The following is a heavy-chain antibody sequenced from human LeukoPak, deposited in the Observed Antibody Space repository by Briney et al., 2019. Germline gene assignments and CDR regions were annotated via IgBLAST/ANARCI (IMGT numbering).Heavy chain of an antibody. D-gene: IGHD6-13*01. J-gene: IGHJ3*02. CDR3: AKDTRYSSSNQGAFDI. CDR2: ISWNSGSI. CDR1: GFTFDDYA. V-gene: IGHV3-9*01. Sequence: PGGSLRLSCAASGFTFDDYAMHWVRQAPGKGLEWVSGISWNSGSIGYADSVKGRFTISRDNAKNSLYLQMNSLRAEDTALYYCAKDTRYSSSNQGAFDIWGQGTMVTVSS.